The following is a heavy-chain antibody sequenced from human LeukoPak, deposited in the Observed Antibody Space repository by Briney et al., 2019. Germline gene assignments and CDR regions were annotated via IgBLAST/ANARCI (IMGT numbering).Heavy chain of an antibody. CDR1: GFTFSSYG. Sequence: GGSLRLSCAASGFTFSSYGMHWVRQAPGKGLEWVAVIWYDGSNKYYADSVKGRFTISRDNSKNTLYLQMNSLRAEDTAVYYCARDCYYDSSGYYFFDYWGQGTLVTVSS. J-gene: IGHJ4*02. D-gene: IGHD3-22*01. V-gene: IGHV3-33*01. CDR2: IWYDGSNK. CDR3: ARDCYYDSSGYYFFDY.